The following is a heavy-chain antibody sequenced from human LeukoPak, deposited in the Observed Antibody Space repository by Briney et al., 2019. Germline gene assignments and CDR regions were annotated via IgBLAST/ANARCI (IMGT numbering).Heavy chain of an antibody. Sequence: PSETLSLTCTVSGDSISSSYWSCFRQSPGKGLEWIGRIYKDGSTIYNPSLKSRVTISIDTSRNHFSLKLTSVTAADRAVYYCARRVSEGIPVNEGNWFDPWGQGTLVTVSS. CDR3: ARRVSEGIPVNEGNWFDP. D-gene: IGHD2-2*01. CDR2: IYKDGST. CDR1: GDSISSSY. J-gene: IGHJ5*02. V-gene: IGHV4-59*08.